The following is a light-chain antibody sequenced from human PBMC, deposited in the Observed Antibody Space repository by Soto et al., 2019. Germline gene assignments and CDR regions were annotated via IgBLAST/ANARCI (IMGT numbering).Light chain of an antibody. CDR2: GAS. V-gene: IGKV3-20*01. CDR3: QQYNNWPPWT. Sequence: EIVLTKSPGTLSLYTGERATLSCRASQSVSSSYLAWYQQKPGQAPRLLIYGASSRATGIPDRFSGSGSGTDFTLTISRLEPEDFAVYYCQQYNNWPPWTFGQGTKVDI. CDR1: QSVSSSY. J-gene: IGKJ1*01.